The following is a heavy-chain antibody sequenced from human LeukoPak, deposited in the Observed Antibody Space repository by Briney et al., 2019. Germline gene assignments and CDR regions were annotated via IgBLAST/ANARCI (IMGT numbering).Heavy chain of an antibody. J-gene: IGHJ6*04. D-gene: IGHD2-2*02. CDR1: GYTFTSYA. Sequence: ASVKVSCKASGYTFTSYAMHWVRQAPGQRLEWMGWINAGNGNTKYSQKSQGRVTITRDTSASTAYMELSSLRSEDTAVYYCAGPTGYCSSTSCHTPAYYYYGMGVWGKGTTVTVSS. V-gene: IGHV1-3*01. CDR2: INAGNGNT. CDR3: AGPTGYCSSTSCHTPAYYYYGMGV.